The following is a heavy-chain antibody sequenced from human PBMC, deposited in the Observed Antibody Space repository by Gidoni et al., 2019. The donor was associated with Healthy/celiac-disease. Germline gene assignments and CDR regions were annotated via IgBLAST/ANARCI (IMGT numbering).Heavy chain of an antibody. Sequence: EVQLLESGGGLVQPGGSLRLSCAASGFTFSSYAMRWVRQAPGKGLEWVSAISGSGGSTYHADSVKGRFTISRDNSKNTLYLQMNSLRAEDTAVYYCAKSDGRYYDILTGYYDYWGQGTLVTVSS. J-gene: IGHJ4*02. CDR2: ISGSGGST. CDR1: GFTFSSYA. D-gene: IGHD3-9*01. V-gene: IGHV3-23*01. CDR3: AKSDGRYYDILTGYYDY.